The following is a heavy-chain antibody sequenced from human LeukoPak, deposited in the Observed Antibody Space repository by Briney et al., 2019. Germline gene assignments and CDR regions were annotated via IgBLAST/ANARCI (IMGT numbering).Heavy chain of an antibody. J-gene: IGHJ5*02. CDR3: ARRGLWDLQIGNWFDP. CDR2: IYSSGNS. V-gene: IGHV4-39*01. CDR1: GDSITTNSYW. D-gene: IGHD3-16*01. Sequence: PSETLSLTCSLSGDSITTNSYWWGWIRQSPGKGLEWIGRIYSSGNSYYNPSLKSRATISPDTSKNQYSLRLTSVTAADTAVYYCARRGLWDLQIGNWFDPLGRRILVTVSS.